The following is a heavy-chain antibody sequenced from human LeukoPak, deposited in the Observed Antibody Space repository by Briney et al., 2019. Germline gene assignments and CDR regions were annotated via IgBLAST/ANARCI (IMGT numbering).Heavy chain of an antibody. V-gene: IGHV4-59*08. Sequence: SETLSLTCAVSGGFISLYHWTWIRQPPGKGLEWIGYISYSGSTNYNPSLESRVTISVDTSKSQFSLKLSSVTAADTTVYYCARHLDYYGSGSYEYWGQGTLVTVSS. CDR1: GGFISLYH. J-gene: IGHJ4*02. CDR2: ISYSGST. D-gene: IGHD3-10*01. CDR3: ARHLDYYGSGSYEY.